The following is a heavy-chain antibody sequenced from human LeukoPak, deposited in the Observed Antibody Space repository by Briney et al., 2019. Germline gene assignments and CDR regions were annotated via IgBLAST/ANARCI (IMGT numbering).Heavy chain of an antibody. CDR2: IIPIFGTA. D-gene: IGHD5-18*01. Sequence: ASVKVSCKASGYTFTGYYMHWVRQAPGQGLEWMGGIIPIFGTANYAQKFQGRVTITADKSTSTAYMELSSLRSEDTAVYYCARVERYSYGLYYFDYWGQGTLVTVSS. CDR1: GYTFTGYY. V-gene: IGHV1-69*06. J-gene: IGHJ4*02. CDR3: ARVERYSYGLYYFDY.